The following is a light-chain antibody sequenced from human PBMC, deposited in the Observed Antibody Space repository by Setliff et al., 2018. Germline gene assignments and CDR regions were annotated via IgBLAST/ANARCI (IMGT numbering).Light chain of an antibody. CDR1: SSDVGGYNY. J-gene: IGLJ2*01. Sequence: QSALTQPRSVSGSPGQSVTVSCTGTSSDVGGYNYVSWYQQHPGKAPKLMIYDVSKRPSGVPDRFSDSKSGNTASLTISGLQAEDEADYYCCSYAGSYTVIFGGGTKATVL. CDR3: CSYAGSYTVI. V-gene: IGLV2-11*01. CDR2: DVS.